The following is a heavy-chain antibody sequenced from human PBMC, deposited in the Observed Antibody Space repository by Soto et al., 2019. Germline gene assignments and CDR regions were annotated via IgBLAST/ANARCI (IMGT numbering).Heavy chain of an antibody. CDR1: GFTFSSYW. CDR3: ARASIAAGVWWFDP. D-gene: IGHD6-25*01. V-gene: IGHV3-74*01. CDR2: INSDGSST. Sequence: EVQLVESGGGLVQPGGSLRLSCAASGFTFSSYWMHWVRQAPGKGLVWVSRINSDGSSTSYADSVKGRFTISRDNAKNTLDLKRNSLRAEDTAVYYCARASIAAGVWWFDPWGQGTLVTVSS. J-gene: IGHJ5*02.